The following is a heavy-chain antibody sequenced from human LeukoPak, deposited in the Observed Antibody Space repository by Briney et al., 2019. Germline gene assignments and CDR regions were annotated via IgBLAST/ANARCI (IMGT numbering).Heavy chain of an antibody. D-gene: IGHD1-26*01. CDR1: GGTFSSYA. Sequence: SVKVSCKASGGTFSSYAISWVRQAPGQGLEWMGRIIPILGIANYAQKFQGRVTITADKSTSTAYMELSSLRSEDTAVYYCARDVREWELLSDPWGQGTLVTVSS. J-gene: IGHJ5*02. CDR2: IIPILGIA. CDR3: ARDVREWELLSDP. V-gene: IGHV1-69*04.